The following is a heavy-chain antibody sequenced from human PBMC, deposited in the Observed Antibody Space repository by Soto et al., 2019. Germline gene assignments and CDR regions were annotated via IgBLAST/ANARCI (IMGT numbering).Heavy chain of an antibody. CDR3: ARAASTSCYSYHRGCHFYGLDV. CDR2: VFYTGNT. D-gene: IGHD2-2*01. Sequence: QVQLQESGPGLVKPSETLSLTCTVSGGSVNTASYFWSWIRKHPGKGLEWIGYVFYTGNTKYNSSLESRVTISVDTSKNQFSLRLTSVTAADTAMYYCARAASTSCYSYHRGCHFYGLDVWGQGTTVTVSS. CDR1: GGSVNTASYF. J-gene: IGHJ6*02. V-gene: IGHV4-61*01.